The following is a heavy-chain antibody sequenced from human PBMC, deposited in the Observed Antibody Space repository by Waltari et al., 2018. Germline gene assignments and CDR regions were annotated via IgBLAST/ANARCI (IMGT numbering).Heavy chain of an antibody. V-gene: IGHV3-7*01. CDR1: GFTFSNSW. CDR2: RKEDGSEK. D-gene: IGHD6-19*01. CDR3: AKLLRAWYGVDY. J-gene: IGHJ4*02. Sequence: EVQLVESGGGLVQPGESLRLSCAASGFTFSNSWMSWVRRAPGKGLEWVANRKEDGSEKYYVDSVKGRFTISRDNAKNSLYLQMNGLRAEDTAVYYCAKLLRAWYGVDYWGQGTLVTVSS.